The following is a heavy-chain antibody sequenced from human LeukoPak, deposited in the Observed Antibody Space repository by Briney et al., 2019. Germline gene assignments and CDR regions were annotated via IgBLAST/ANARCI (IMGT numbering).Heavy chain of an antibody. D-gene: IGHD3-22*01. Sequence: GGSLRLSCAASGFTFSSYDMNWVRQAPGKGLEWVSSISTSSSYIYYADSVKGRFTISRDNSKNTLYLQMNSLRAEDTAVYYCARGPRFAIRLIVVVTKGHFDYWGQGTLVTVSS. CDR2: ISTSSSYI. CDR1: GFTFSSYD. J-gene: IGHJ4*02. CDR3: ARGPRFAIRLIVVVTKGHFDY. V-gene: IGHV3-21*01.